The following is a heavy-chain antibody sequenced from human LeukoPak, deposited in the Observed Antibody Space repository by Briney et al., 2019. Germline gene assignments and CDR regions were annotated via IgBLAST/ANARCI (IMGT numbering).Heavy chain of an antibody. J-gene: IGHJ5*02. CDR3: ARERPNSSSWYARWFDP. D-gene: IGHD6-13*01. CDR1: VYTFTGYY. CDR2: MNPHSGNT. Sequence: ASVKLSCKASVYTFTGYYMHWVRQATGQGLEWMGWMNPHSGNTGYAQTCQGRVTMTRDTSISTAYTELSRLRSDDTAVYYCARERPNSSSWYARWFDPWGQGTLVTVSS. V-gene: IGHV1-2*02.